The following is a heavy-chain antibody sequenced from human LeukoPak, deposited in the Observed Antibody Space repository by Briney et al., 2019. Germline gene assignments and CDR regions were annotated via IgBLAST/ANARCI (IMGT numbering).Heavy chain of an antibody. J-gene: IGHJ5*02. CDR3: ARVECSSISCYVGAYNWFDP. Sequence: SETLSLTCAVSGYSISSGYYWGWIRQPPGKGLEWLASIYHSGSTYYNPSLKSRVTISVDTSKNQFSLKLSSVTAADTAVYYCARVECSSISCYVGAYNWFDPWGQGTLVTVSS. D-gene: IGHD2-2*01. CDR2: IYHSGST. CDR1: GYSISSGYY. V-gene: IGHV4-38-2*01.